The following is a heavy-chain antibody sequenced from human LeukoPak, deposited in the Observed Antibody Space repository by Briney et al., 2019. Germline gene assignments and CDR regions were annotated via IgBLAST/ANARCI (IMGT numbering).Heavy chain of an antibody. J-gene: IGHJ4*02. D-gene: IGHD4-17*01. CDR2: IRYDGSNK. CDR3: AKDSVNYGDRHQLWELQYFDY. CDR1: GFTFSSYG. V-gene: IGHV3-30*02. Sequence: GGSLRLSCAASGFTFSSYGMHWVRQAPGKGLEWVAFIRYDGSNKYYADSVKGRFTISRDNSKNTLYPQMNSLRAEDTAVYYCAKDSVNYGDRHQLWELQYFDYWGQGTLVTVSS.